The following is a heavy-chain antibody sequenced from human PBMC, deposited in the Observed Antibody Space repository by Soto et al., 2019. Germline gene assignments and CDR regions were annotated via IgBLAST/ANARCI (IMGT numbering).Heavy chain of an antibody. Sequence: ASVKVSCKASGDTFGRNAIHWVRQAPGQGLEWMGWISAYNGNTNYAQKLQGRVTMTTDTSTSTAYMELRSLRSDDTAVYYCARASGSYSARYFQHWGQGTLVTVSS. CDR3: ARASGSYSARYFQH. CDR1: GDTFGRNA. J-gene: IGHJ1*01. V-gene: IGHV1-18*01. CDR2: ISAYNGNT. D-gene: IGHD1-26*01.